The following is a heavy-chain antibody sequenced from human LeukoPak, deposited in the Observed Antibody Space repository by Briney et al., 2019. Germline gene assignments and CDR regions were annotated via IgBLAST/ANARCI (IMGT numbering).Heavy chain of an antibody. J-gene: IGHJ6*03. CDR2: IRGSGGST. CDR1: GFTFSSYA. CDR3: AKNGDRGAYCSGGTCYPYYYYYMDV. Sequence: PGGSLRLSCAASGFTFSSYAMSWVRQAPGKGLEWVSGIRGSGGSTYYADSVKGHFTISRDNSKNTVYLQMNSLSAEDTAVYYCAKNGDRGAYCSGGTCYPYYYYYMDVWGKGTTVTISS. D-gene: IGHD2-15*01. V-gene: IGHV3-23*01.